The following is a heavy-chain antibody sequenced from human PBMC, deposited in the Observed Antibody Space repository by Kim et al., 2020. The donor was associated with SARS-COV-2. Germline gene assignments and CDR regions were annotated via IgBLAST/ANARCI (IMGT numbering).Heavy chain of an antibody. D-gene: IGHD1-26*01. J-gene: IGHJ6*02. CDR2: DGSET. CDR3: ARDPLSLKKGGGYYYGMDA. CDR1: GFTFNIYA. V-gene: IGHV3-33*01. Sequence: GGSLRLSCAASGFTFNIYAMHWVRQAPGEGLEWVAVDGSETYYGDSVKGRFTISRDSSKNTLYLLMTSLRAEDTAVYYCARDPLSLKKGGGYYYGMDAWGQGTTVIVSS.